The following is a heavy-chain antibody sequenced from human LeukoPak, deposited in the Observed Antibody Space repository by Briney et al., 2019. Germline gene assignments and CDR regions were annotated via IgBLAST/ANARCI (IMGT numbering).Heavy chain of an antibody. J-gene: IGHJ5*02. D-gene: IGHD3-3*01. V-gene: IGHV4-61*02. CDR1: GGSISSGSYY. Sequence: PSQTLSLTCTVSGGSISSGSYYWSWIRQPAGKGLEWIGRIYTSGSTNYNPSLKSRVTISVDTSKNQFSLKLSSVTAADTAVYYCARGPYYDFWSGYHLYNWFDPWGQGTLVTVSS. CDR3: ARGPYYDFWSGYHLYNWFDP. CDR2: IYTSGST.